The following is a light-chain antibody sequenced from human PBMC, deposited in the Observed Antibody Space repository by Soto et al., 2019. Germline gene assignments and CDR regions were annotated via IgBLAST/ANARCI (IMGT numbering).Light chain of an antibody. CDR3: QQTYSAPDT. CDR2: GAS. J-gene: IGKJ2*01. V-gene: IGKV1-39*01. Sequence: DIQMTQSQSSLSASVGDRVTITCRASQTIRTYLNWYQQKPGKAPKLLIYGASTLQSGVPSRFSGSGSGTDFTLSITSLQPEDFATYFCQQTYSAPDTFGQGTRLDVK. CDR1: QTIRTY.